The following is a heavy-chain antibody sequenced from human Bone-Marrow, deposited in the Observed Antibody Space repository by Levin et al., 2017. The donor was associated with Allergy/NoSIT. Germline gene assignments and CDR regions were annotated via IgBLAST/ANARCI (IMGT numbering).Heavy chain of an antibody. V-gene: IGHV1-69*13. J-gene: IGHJ5*02. Sequence: SVKVSCKASGATLSNYAINWVRQAPGLGLEWMGGIVPLFATTNYAQRFQGRVTFTADESTSTAYMELSSLRSEDTAVYYCTRGRTARFPYFDPWGQGTLVTVSS. CDR1: GATLSNYA. CDR3: TRGRTARFPYFDP. CDR2: IVPLFATT. D-gene: IGHD6-6*01.